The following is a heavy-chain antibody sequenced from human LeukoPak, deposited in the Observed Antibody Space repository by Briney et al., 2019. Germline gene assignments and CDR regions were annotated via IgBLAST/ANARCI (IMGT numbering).Heavy chain of an antibody. J-gene: IGHJ6*03. Sequence: ASVKVSCKASGYTFTSYAMNWVRQAPGQGLEWMGWINTNTGNPTYAQGFTGRFVFSLDTSVSTAYLQISSLKAEDTAVYYCARLSGPYDFWSGSPMTWYYYMDVWGKGTTVTVSS. D-gene: IGHD3-3*01. CDR2: INTNTGNP. CDR1: GYTFTSYA. CDR3: ARLSGPYDFWSGSPMTWYYYMDV. V-gene: IGHV7-4-1*02.